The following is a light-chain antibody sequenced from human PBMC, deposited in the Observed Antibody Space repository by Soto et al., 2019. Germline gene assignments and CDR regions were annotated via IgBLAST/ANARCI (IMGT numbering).Light chain of an antibody. CDR2: AAS. CDR1: ETVRSN. J-gene: IGKJ1*01. CDR3: QQRSNWPPWT. V-gene: IGKV3D-15*01. Sequence: RVMTQSPDTLSVSPGERATLSCRASETVRSNLAWYQQKPGQAPRLLIYAASTRATGIPARFIGNGSGTEFTLTISSLEPEDFAVYYCQQRSNWPPWTFGQGTKVDI.